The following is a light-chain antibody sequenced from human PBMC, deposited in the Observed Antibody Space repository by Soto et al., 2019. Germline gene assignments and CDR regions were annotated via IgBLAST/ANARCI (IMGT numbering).Light chain of an antibody. CDR2: DAS. CDR3: QQRSTRPPGIT. V-gene: IGKV3-11*01. Sequence: EIVLTQSPATLSLSPGARANISCRASQSVSSYLAWYQQITGQAPRLLIYDASTRATGIPARLSGSGSATDFTLTISSLEPEDFAGYYCQQRSTRPPGITFCQGTRLEIK. J-gene: IGKJ5*01. CDR1: QSVSSY.